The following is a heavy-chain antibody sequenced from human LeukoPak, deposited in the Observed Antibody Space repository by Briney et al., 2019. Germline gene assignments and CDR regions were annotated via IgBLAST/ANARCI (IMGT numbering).Heavy chain of an antibody. CDR2: ISSSGSTI. V-gene: IGHV3-48*04. Sequence: GGSLRLSCAASGFTFSSYGMSWVRQAPGKGLEWVSYISSSGSTIYYADSVKGRFTISRDNAKNSLYLQMNSLRAEDTAVYYCARSQMATITWGYFDYWGQGTLVTVSS. CDR3: ARSQMATITWGYFDY. CDR1: GFTFSSYG. D-gene: IGHD5-24*01. J-gene: IGHJ4*02.